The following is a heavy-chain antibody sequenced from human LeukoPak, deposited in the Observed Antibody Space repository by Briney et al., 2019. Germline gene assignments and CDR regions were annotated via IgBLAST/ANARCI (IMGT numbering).Heavy chain of an antibody. Sequence: GGSLRLSCAASGLTFTNAWMNWVRQAPGKGLEWVGRIKSKADGETIDYAAPVRGRFTFSRDDSKNMLYLQMNSLKSEDTAVYYCSTLTSRGLSDSWGQGTLVTVSS. J-gene: IGHJ4*02. CDR3: STLTSRGLSDS. CDR1: GLTFTNAW. CDR2: IKSKADGETI. D-gene: IGHD1-20*01. V-gene: IGHV3-15*07.